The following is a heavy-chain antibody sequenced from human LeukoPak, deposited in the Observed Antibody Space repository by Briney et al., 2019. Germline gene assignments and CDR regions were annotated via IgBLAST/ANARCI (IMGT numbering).Heavy chain of an antibody. D-gene: IGHD6-13*01. CDR1: GGSVSSGSYY. CDR3: ARGAIAAATNYGMDV. J-gene: IGHJ6*02. CDR2: IYYSGST. V-gene: IGHV4-61*01. Sequence: SETLSLTCTVSGGSVSSGSYYWSWIRQPPGKGLEWIGYIYYSGSTNYNPSLKSRVTISVDTSKNQFSLKLSSVTAADTAVYYCARGAIAAATNYGMDVWGQVTTVTVSS.